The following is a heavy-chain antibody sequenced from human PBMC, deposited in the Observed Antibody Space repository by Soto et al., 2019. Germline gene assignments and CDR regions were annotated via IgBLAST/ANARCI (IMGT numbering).Heavy chain of an antibody. CDR3: ARGRVTYYYGSGSYYIDY. D-gene: IGHD3-10*01. V-gene: IGHV4-34*01. CDR2: INHSGST. Sequence: SETLSLTCAVYGGSFSGYYWSWIRQPPGKGLEWIGEINHSGSTNYNPSLKSRVTISVDTSKNQFSLKLSSVTAADTAVYYCARGRVTYYYGSGSYYIDYWGQGTLVTVSS. J-gene: IGHJ4*02. CDR1: GGSFSGYY.